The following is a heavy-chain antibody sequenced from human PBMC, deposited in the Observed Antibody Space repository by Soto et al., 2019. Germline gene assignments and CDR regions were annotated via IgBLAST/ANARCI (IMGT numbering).Heavy chain of an antibody. D-gene: IGHD6-13*01. CDR1: GYTFTSYG. J-gene: IGHJ5*01. CDR2: ISAYNGNT. V-gene: IGHV1-18*01. Sequence: QVQLVQSGAEVKKPGASVKVSCKASGYTFTSYGISWVRQAPGQGLEWMGWISAYNGNTNYAQKLQGRVTITTDTSTSTAYMELRSLRSDNTAGYYCARDLTVQQLVLNWFDPWGQGTLVTVSS. CDR3: ARDLTVQQLVLNWFDP.